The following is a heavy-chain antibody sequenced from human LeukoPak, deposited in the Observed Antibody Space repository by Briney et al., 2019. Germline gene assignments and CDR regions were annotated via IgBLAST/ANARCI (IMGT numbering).Heavy chain of an antibody. Sequence: PSETLSLTCIVSGGSISGHCWSWIRQHPGMGLEWIGYIYNSDSGSTNYNPSLKSRVTISVDTSKNQFSLKLSSVTAADTAVYYCARGGHYGLDYWGQGTLVTVSS. D-gene: IGHD3-10*01. V-gene: IGHV4-59*11. CDR2: IYNSDSGST. J-gene: IGHJ4*02. CDR3: ARGGHYGLDY. CDR1: GGSISGHC.